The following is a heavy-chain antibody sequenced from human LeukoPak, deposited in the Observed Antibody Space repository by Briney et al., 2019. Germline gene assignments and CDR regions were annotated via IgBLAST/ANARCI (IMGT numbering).Heavy chain of an antibody. CDR1: GYTFTSYG. J-gene: IGHJ6*02. CDR2: ISAYNGNT. CDR3: AREEYYYDSSGYYYYYGMDV. V-gene: IGHV1-18*01. Sequence: ASVKVSCKASGYTFTSYGISWVRQAPGQGLEWMGWISAYNGNTNYAQKLQGRVTMTTDKSTSTAYMELSSLRSEDTAVYYCAREEYYYDSSGYYYYYGMDVWGQGTTVTVSS. D-gene: IGHD3-22*01.